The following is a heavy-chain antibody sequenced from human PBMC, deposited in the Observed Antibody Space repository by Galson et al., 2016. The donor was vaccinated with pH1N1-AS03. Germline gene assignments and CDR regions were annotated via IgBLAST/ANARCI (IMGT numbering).Heavy chain of an antibody. J-gene: IGHJ4*02. CDR3: AREDSSGYFLIDS. Sequence: ETLSLTCNVSGGSITRSGYSWGWVRQPPGKGLEWIGSISYSGSTYYNPSPKRRVSMSVDTSKNLFSLNLRSVTAAATAVYYCAREDSSGYFLIDSWGQGTLVTVPS. D-gene: IGHD3-22*01. V-gene: IGHV4-39*07. CDR2: ISYSGST. CDR1: GGSITRSGYS.